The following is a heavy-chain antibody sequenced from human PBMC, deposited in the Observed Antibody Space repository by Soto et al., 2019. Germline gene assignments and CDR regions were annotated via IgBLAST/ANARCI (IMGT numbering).Heavy chain of an antibody. D-gene: IGHD2-2*01. CDR1: GFTFSSYG. CDR3: AKDLGYCSSTSCYYYYYYMEV. Sequence: PGGSLRLSCAASGFTFSSYGMHWVRQAPGKGLEWVAVISYDGSNKYYADSVKGRFTISRDNSKNTLYLQMNSLRAEDTAVYYCAKDLGYCSSTSCYYYYYYMEVWGKGTKVTVSS. J-gene: IGHJ6*03. CDR2: ISYDGSNK. V-gene: IGHV3-30*18.